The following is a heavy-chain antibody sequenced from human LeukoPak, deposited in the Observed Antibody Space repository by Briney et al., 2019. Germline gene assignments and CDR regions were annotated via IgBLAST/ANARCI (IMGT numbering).Heavy chain of an antibody. J-gene: IGHJ4*02. CDR3: AKRGYFDYYIDS. V-gene: IGHV3-23*01. Sequence: GGSLRLSCAASGFTFSNYWMSWVRQAPGKGLEWVSDISSSGANTFYAGSVKGRFSISRDKSKKTLYLQMNSLRVEDTAIYYCAKRGYFDYYIDSWGQGTLVTVSS. CDR2: ISSSGANT. CDR1: GFTFSNYW. D-gene: IGHD3-9*01.